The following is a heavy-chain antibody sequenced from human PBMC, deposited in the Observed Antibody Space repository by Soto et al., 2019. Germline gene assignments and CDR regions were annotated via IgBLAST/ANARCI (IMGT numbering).Heavy chain of an antibody. V-gene: IGHV3-9*01. CDR1: GLNFDDFA. J-gene: IGHJ4*02. Sequence: GGSLRLSCVGTGLNFDDFAMHWVRQAPGKGLEWVSGITWNSRVLAYADSVKGRFTISRDNARNSLYLQMDSLRGEDTALYYCAKGRYDFWSPYYFDSWGQGTLVTAPQ. CDR3: AKGRYDFWSPYYFDS. CDR2: ITWNSRVL. D-gene: IGHD3-3*01.